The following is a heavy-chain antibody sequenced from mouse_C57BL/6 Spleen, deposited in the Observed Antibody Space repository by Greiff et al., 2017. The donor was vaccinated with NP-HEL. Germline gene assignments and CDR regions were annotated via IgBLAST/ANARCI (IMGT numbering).Heavy chain of an antibody. Sequence: QVQLKQPGAELVKPGASVKLSCKASGYTFTSYWMHWVKQRPGQGLEWIGMIHPNSGSTNYNEKFKSKATLTVDKSSSTAYMQLSSLTSEDSAVYYCARSGYGNAFAYWGQGTLVTVSA. J-gene: IGHJ3*01. V-gene: IGHV1-64*01. CDR1: GYTFTSYW. CDR2: IHPNSGST. D-gene: IGHD2-10*02. CDR3: ARSGYGNAFAY.